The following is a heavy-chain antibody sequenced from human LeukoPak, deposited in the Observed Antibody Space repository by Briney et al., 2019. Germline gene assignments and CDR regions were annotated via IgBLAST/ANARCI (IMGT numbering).Heavy chain of an antibody. CDR2: ISYEGSNK. J-gene: IGHJ4*02. Sequence: GGSLRLSCAASGFTFSSYAMHWVRQAPGKGLEWVAVISYEGSNKYYADSVKGRFNISRDNSKNTLYLQMNSLRAEDTGVYYCARSYSSGWYDGCDYWGQGTLVTVSS. V-gene: IGHV3-30-3*01. CDR1: GFTFSSYA. CDR3: ARSYSSGWYDGCDY. D-gene: IGHD6-19*01.